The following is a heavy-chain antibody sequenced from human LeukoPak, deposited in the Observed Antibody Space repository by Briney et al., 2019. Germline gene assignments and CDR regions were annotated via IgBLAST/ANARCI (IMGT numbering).Heavy chain of an antibody. Sequence: GSLRLSCAASGFTFTDYAMGWVRQAPGQGLEWASTISASGSTTYYADSVRGRFTISRDNSKNTLSLQMSSLRAEDTAVYYCAKARTPYNSGFDYWGQGTLVAVSS. D-gene: IGHD6-19*01. V-gene: IGHV3-23*01. CDR1: GFTFTDYA. J-gene: IGHJ4*02. CDR2: ISASGSTT. CDR3: AKARTPYNSGFDY.